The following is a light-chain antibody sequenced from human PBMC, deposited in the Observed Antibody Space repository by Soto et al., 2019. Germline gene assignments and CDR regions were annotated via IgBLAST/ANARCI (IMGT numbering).Light chain of an antibody. Sequence: DIQMTLSPYTLSGSVGDRVTITCRASQTISSWLAWYQQKPGKAPKLLIYRASTLKSEVPSRFSGSGSGTEFTLTISSLQPDDFATYYCQHYNRYSEAFGQGTKVELK. J-gene: IGKJ1*01. CDR1: QTISSW. V-gene: IGKV1-5*03. CDR2: RAS. CDR3: QHYNRYSEA.